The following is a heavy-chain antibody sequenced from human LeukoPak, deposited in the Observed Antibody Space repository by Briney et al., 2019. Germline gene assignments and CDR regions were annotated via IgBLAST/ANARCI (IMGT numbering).Heavy chain of an antibody. D-gene: IGHD4-23*01. Sequence: SETLSLTCSVSGDSISSSGYYWDWIRQPPGKGLEWIGSIHHSGNTNYNPSLKSRVTISVDTSKNQFSLKLSSVTAADTAVYYCARGGAGSTVGAFDIWGQGTMVTVSS. CDR2: IHHSGNT. CDR3: ARGGAGSTVGAFDI. J-gene: IGHJ3*02. CDR1: GDSISSSGYY. V-gene: IGHV4-39*07.